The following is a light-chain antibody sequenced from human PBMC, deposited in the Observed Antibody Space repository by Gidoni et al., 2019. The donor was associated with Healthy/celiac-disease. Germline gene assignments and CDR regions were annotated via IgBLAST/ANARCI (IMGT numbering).Light chain of an antibody. CDR1: SSDVGGYNY. CDR2: EVS. Sequence: QSALTQPASVSGPPEQSITISCTGTSSDVGGYNYVSWYQQHPGKAPKLMIYEVSNRPSGVSNRFSGSKSGNTASLTISGLQAEDEADYYCSSYTSSSTPYVFGTGTKVTVL. CDR3: SSYTSSSTPYV. V-gene: IGLV2-14*01. J-gene: IGLJ1*01.